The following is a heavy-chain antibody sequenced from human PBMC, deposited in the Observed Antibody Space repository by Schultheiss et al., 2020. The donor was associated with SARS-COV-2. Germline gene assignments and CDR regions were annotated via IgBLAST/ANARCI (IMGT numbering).Heavy chain of an antibody. J-gene: IGHJ6*02. CDR3: AKASLRSYYYYGMDV. V-gene: IGHV3-30*18. CDR1: GFTFDDYA. CDR2: ISYDGSNK. Sequence: GGSLRLSCAASGFTFDDYAMHWVRQAPGKGLEWVAVISYDGSNKYYADSVKGRFTISRDNSKNTLYLQMNSLRAEDTAVYYCAKASLRSYYYYGMDVWGQGTTVTVSS.